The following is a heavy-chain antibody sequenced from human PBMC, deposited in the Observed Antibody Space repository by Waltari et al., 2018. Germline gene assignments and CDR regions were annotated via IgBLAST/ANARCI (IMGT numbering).Heavy chain of an antibody. CDR1: GYTFTGYY. CDR3: ARSMDSGNSLMGYYGMDV. Sequence: QVQLVQSGAEVKKPGASVKVSCKASGYTFTGYYKHWVRQAPGQGLEWMGRINPNSGGTNYAQKFQGRVTMTRDTSISTAYMELSRLRSDDTAVYYCARSMDSGNSLMGYYGMDVWGQGTTVTVSS. V-gene: IGHV1-2*06. J-gene: IGHJ6*02. D-gene: IGHD2-21*02. CDR2: INPNSGGT.